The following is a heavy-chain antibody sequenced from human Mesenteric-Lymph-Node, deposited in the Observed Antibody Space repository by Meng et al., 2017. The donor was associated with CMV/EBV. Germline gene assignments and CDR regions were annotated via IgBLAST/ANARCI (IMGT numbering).Heavy chain of an antibody. CDR2: ISYDGSNK. Sequence: GESLKISCAASGFTFSSYAMHWVRQAPGKGLEWVAVISYDGSNKYYADSVKGRFTISRDNSKNTLYLQMNSLRAEDTAVYYCAKSFSGYTHGPSHYAMDVWGQGTTVTVSS. CDR3: AKSFSGYTHGPSHYAMDV. D-gene: IGHD5-18*01. CDR1: GFTFSSYA. V-gene: IGHV3-30-3*02. J-gene: IGHJ6*02.